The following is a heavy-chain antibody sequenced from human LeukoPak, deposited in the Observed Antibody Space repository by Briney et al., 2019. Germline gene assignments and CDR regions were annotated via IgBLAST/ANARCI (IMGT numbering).Heavy chain of an antibody. Sequence: GGSLRLSCAASGFTVSSNYMSWVRQAPGKGLEWVSVIYSGGSTYYADSVRGRFTISRDNVKNSLYLQMNSLSAEDTGVYYCARVKGSGWYEVDYWGQGTLVTVSS. CDR2: IYSGGST. V-gene: IGHV3-53*01. CDR3: ARVKGSGWYEVDY. D-gene: IGHD6-19*01. J-gene: IGHJ4*02. CDR1: GFTVSSNY.